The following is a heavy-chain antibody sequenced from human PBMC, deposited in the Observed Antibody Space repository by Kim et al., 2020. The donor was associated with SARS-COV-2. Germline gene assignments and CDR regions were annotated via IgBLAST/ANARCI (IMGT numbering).Heavy chain of an antibody. D-gene: IGHD2-2*01. V-gene: IGHV7-4-1*02. J-gene: IGHJ4*02. CDR3: AREAAATGGDY. CDR2: P. Sequence: PTYALGFTGRFVFSLDTSVSTAYLQISSLKAEDTAVYYCAREAAATGGDYWGQGTLVTVSS.